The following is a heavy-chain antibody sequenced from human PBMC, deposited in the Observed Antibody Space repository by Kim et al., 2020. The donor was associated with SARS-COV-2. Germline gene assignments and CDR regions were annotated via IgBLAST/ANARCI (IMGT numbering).Heavy chain of an antibody. CDR2: ISGSGVNT. Sequence: GGSLRLSCSVSGFTFTSYAMSWVRQAPGKGLEWVSTISGSGVNTYYADTVKGRFTITRDNSKSTLYMQMNSLRAEDTVVYYCAKPLRGSWKDAFDSWGQGTMVTVCS. CDR3: AKPLRGSWKDAFDS. V-gene: IGHV3-23*01. D-gene: IGHD6-13*01. CDR1: GFTFTSYA. J-gene: IGHJ3*02.